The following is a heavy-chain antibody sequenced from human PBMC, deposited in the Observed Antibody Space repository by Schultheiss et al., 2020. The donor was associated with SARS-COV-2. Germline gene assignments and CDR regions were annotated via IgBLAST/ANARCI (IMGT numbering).Heavy chain of an antibody. V-gene: IGHV1-2*04. CDR3: ARGIIADGYYYYYGMDV. CDR1: GYTFTGYY. Sequence: ASVKVSCKASGYTFTGYYMHWVRQAPGQGLEWMGWINPNSGGTNYAQKFQGWVTMTRDTSISTAYMELSRLRSDDTAVYYCARGIIADGYYYYYGMDVWGQGTTVTVSS. J-gene: IGHJ6*02. D-gene: IGHD3-16*02. CDR2: INPNSGGT.